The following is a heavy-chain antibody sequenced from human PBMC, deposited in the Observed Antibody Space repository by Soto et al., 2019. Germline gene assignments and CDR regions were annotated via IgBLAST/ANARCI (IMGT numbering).Heavy chain of an antibody. D-gene: IGHD3-3*01. J-gene: IGHJ5*02. V-gene: IGHV5-51*01. Sequence: RGESLKISCKGSGYSFTNYWIGWVRQMPGKGLEWMGMIYPDDSDTKYSPSFQGQVTFSADKSINTAYLQWSSLKASDTAIYYCARLEWLSLAAWFDPWGQGTLVTVPS. CDR3: ARLEWLSLAAWFDP. CDR2: IYPDDSDT. CDR1: GYSFTNYW.